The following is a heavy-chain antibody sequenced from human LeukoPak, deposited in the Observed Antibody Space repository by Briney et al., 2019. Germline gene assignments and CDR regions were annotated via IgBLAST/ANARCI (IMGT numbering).Heavy chain of an antibody. CDR3: ARDSYALEYYDFWSGENWFDP. D-gene: IGHD3-3*01. J-gene: IGHJ5*02. CDR2: ISGSGGST. CDR1: GFTFSSYA. V-gene: IGHV3-23*01. Sequence: GGSLRLSCAASGFTFSSYAMSWVRQAPGKGLEWVSAISGSGGSTYYADSVKGRFTISRDNSKNTLYLQMNSLRAEDTAVYYCARDSYALEYYDFWSGENWFDPWGQGTLVTVSS.